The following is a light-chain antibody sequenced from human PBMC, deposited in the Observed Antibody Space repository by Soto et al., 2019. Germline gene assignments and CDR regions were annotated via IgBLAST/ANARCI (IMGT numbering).Light chain of an antibody. CDR1: QSVSSY. CDR3: QQYNSWPWT. CDR2: DAS. Sequence: EIVLTQSPATLSLSPGERATLSCRASQSVSSYLLWYQQKPGQTPRLLIYDASNRATGIPARFSGSGSETDFTLTISSLQSEDFAVYYCQQYNSWPWTFGQGTKVDIK. J-gene: IGKJ1*01. V-gene: IGKV3-11*01.